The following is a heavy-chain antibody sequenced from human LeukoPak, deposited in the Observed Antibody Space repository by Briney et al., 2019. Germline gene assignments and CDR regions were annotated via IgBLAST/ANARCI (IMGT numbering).Heavy chain of an antibody. CDR2: INAGNGNT. CDR1: GYTFTSYA. Sequence: GASVKVSCKASGYTFTSYAMHWVRQAPGQRLEWMGWINAGNGNTKYSQEFQGRVTITRDTSASTAYMELSSLRSEDMAVYYCARGVQGSSWPFDYWGQGTLVTVSS. J-gene: IGHJ4*02. CDR3: ARGVQGSSWPFDY. D-gene: IGHD6-13*01. V-gene: IGHV1-3*03.